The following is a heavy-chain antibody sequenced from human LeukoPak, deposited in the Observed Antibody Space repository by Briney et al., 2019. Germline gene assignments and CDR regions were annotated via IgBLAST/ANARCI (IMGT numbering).Heavy chain of an antibody. CDR1: GYIFTNYA. J-gene: IGHJ4*02. CDR2: INAGNGKA. CDR3: ARGYYDLLTGHVVTYYFDY. Sequence: ASVKVSCKAPGYIFTNYAIHWVRQAPGQRLEWMGWINAGNGKANYSQKFRGRVTLTRDTSASTAYMELSSLRSEDTAVYYCARGYYDLLTGHVVTYYFDYWGQGTLVTVSS. D-gene: IGHD3-9*01. V-gene: IGHV1-3*01.